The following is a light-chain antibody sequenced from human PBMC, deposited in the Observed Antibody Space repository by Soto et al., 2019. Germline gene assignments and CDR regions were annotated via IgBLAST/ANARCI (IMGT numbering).Light chain of an antibody. CDR3: QQYNSWRT. J-gene: IGKJ2*01. V-gene: IGKV3-15*01. CDR1: QSVNSN. Sequence: EIVMTQSPVTLSVSPGERATLSCRASQSVNSNLAWYQHKPGQAPRLLIYGASTRATGIPARISGSGSGTEFTLTINSLQSEDFAVYYCQQYNSWRTFGQGTKLEIK. CDR2: GAS.